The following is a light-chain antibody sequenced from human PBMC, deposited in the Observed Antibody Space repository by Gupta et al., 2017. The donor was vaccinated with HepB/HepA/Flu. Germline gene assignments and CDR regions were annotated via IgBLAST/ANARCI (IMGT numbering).Light chain of an antibody. V-gene: IGKV3-20*01. CDR1: QSVSSSY. CDR3: QQYGSSPLIT. CDR2: GAS. Sequence: EIVLTQSPGTLSLSPGERATISCRASQSVSSSYLAWYQQKPGQAPRLLIYGASSRATGIPDRFSGSGSGTDFTLTISRLEPEDFAMYYCQQYGSSPLITFGPGTKVDIK. J-gene: IGKJ3*01.